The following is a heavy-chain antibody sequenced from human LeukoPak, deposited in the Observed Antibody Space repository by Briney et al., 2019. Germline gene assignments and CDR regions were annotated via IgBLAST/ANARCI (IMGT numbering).Heavy chain of an antibody. CDR3: ARVWFGELSNYYYMDV. V-gene: IGHV4-31*03. CDR1: GGSISSGGYY. J-gene: IGHJ6*03. D-gene: IGHD3-10*01. CDR2: IYYSGST. Sequence: SQTLSLTCTVSGGSISSGGYYWSWIRQHPGKGLEWIGYIYYSGSTYYNPSLKSRVTISVDTSKNQFSLKLSSVTAADTAVYYCARVWFGELSNYYYMDVWGKGTTVTVSS.